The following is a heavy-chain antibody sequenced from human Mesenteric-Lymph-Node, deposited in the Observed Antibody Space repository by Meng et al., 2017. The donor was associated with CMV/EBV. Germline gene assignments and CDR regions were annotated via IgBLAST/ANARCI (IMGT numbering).Heavy chain of an antibody. CDR2: INPNSGVS. D-gene: IGHD2/OR15-2a*01. CDR1: GYTFTDFY. Sequence: QVQLVQSRAEVGKPGASVMGPCKASGYTFTDFYIHWVRQAPGQGLEWMGRINPNSGVSNSAQNFQGRVTMTRDTSISTAYMELGRLTSDDTAVYYCARDNVNPEGFDPWGQGTLVTVSS. V-gene: IGHV1-2*06. CDR3: ARDNVNPEGFDP. J-gene: IGHJ5*02.